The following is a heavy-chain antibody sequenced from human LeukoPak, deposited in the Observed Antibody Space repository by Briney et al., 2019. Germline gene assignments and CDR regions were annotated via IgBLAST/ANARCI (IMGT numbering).Heavy chain of an antibody. J-gene: IGHJ4*02. CDR3: ARGEYSNGYPYRLDS. Sequence: ASVKGSCKASGPTFSDYHINWVRQASGQGPEWMGWINTKSGDAKYNQAFQGRVTMTRDTSISTAYMELNRLRSDDTAMYYCARGEYSNGYPYRLDSWGQGTLVTVSS. D-gene: IGHD3-16*01. CDR1: GPTFSDYH. V-gene: IGHV1-2*02. CDR2: INTKSGDA.